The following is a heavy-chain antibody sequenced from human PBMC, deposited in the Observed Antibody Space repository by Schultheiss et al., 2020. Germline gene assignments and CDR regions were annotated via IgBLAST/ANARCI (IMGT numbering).Heavy chain of an antibody. CDR2: IYYSGST. CDR1: GGSISSSSYY. CDR3: ARVMVYAKTEGVYFDY. J-gene: IGHJ4*02. V-gene: IGHV4-39*07. D-gene: IGHD2-8*01. Sequence: SETLSLTCTVSGGSISSSSYYWGWIRQPPGKGLEWIGSIYYSGSTYYNPSLKSRVTISVDTSKNQFSLKLSSVTAADTAVYYCARVMVYAKTEGVYFDYWGQGTLVTSPQ.